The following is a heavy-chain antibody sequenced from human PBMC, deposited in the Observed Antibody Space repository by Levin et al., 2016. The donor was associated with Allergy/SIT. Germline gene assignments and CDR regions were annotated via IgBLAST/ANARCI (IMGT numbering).Heavy chain of an antibody. CDR3: ARDESGGLPSNVFDI. V-gene: IGHV1-2*02. CDR1: GYTFSGYY. Sequence: ASVKVSCKASGYTFSGYYMHWVRQAPGQGLDWMGWINPHSGDTHYARNFQARVTMTRDTSINTASMELSSLRSDDTAVYFCARDESGGLPSNVFDIWGQGTKVTVSS. CDR2: INPHSGDT. D-gene: IGHD2-15*01. J-gene: IGHJ3*02.